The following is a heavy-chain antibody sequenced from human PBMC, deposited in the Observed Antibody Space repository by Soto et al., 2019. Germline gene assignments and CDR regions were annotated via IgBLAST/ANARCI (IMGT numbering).Heavy chain of an antibody. V-gene: IGHV4-39*07. CDR1: GGSVSSSSYY. J-gene: IGHJ4*02. D-gene: IGHD3-22*01. Sequence: PSETLSLTCTVSGGSVSSSSYYWGWIRQPPGKGLEWIGSIYYTGTASYNPSLNSRVIISVDTSKNQFSLRLNSVTAADTAVYYCARSYDSSGYNDYWGQGTLVTVSS. CDR3: ARSYDSSGYNDY. CDR2: IYYTGTA.